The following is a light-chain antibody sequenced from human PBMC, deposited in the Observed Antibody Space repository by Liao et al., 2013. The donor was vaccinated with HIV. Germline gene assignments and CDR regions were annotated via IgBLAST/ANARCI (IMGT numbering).Light chain of an antibody. CDR3: QAWDSSTGV. Sequence: SYALTQPPSLSVSPGQTASITCSGDTLGDKYASWYQQRPGQSPVLVIYQDTKRPSGIPERFSGSNSGNTATLTISGTQAMDEADYYCQAWDSSTGVFGGGTKLTVL. V-gene: IGLV3-1*01. CDR2: QDT. CDR1: TLGDKY. J-gene: IGLJ3*02.